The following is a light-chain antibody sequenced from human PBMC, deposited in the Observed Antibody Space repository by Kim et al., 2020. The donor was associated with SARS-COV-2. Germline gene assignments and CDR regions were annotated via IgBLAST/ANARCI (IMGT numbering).Light chain of an antibody. CDR3: QQYNYLPLT. CDR1: QDISNF. J-gene: IGKJ4*01. V-gene: IGKV1-33*01. Sequence: DIQMTQSPPSLSASVGDRVTITCQASQDISNFLGWYQRKPGKAPKLLIYDASNLKTGVPSRFSGSGSGTDFTFTISSLQPEDVAAYYCQQYNYLPLTFGGGTKVDIK. CDR2: DAS.